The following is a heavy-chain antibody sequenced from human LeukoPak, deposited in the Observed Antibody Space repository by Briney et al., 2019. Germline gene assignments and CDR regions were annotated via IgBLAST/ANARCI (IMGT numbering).Heavy chain of an antibody. D-gene: IGHD3-22*01. CDR1: GFTFSDYY. CDR3: ARGYRDSRGLCLDS. CDR2: ISSSSSYT. J-gene: IGHJ5*01. V-gene: IGHV3-11*03. Sequence: GGSLRLSCAASGFTFSDYYMSWIRQAPGKGLEWVSYISSSSSYTNYADSVKGRFTISRDNAKNSLYLQMNSLRAEDTAIYFCARGYRDSRGLCLDSWGQGTLVTVSS.